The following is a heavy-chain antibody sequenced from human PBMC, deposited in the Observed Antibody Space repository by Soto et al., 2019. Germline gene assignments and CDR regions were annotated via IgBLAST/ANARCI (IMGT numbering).Heavy chain of an antibody. J-gene: IGHJ4*02. CDR1: GYTFTGYY. D-gene: IGHD5-12*01. V-gene: IGHV1-2*02. Sequence: GASVKVSCKASGYTFTGYYMHWVRQAPGQGLEWMGWINPNSGGTNYAQKFQGRVTMTSDTSISTAYMELSRLRSDDTAVYYCARPRTKWLRFGELDYWGQGTLVTVSS. CDR3: ARPRTKWLRFGELDY. CDR2: INPNSGGT.